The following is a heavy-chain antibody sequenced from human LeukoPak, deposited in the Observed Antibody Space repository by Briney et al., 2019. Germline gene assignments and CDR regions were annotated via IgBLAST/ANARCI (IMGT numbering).Heavy chain of an antibody. Sequence: GASVKVSCKASGYNFISYYMHWVRQAPGRGLEWMGWISAYNGNTNYAQKLQGRVTMTTDTSTSTAYMELRSLRSDDTAVYYCARVNDFWSGYYFPSTDYYYYYMDVWGKGTTVTVSS. J-gene: IGHJ6*03. CDR1: GYNFISYY. V-gene: IGHV1-18*04. CDR3: ARVNDFWSGYYFPSTDYYYYYMDV. D-gene: IGHD3-3*01. CDR2: ISAYNGNT.